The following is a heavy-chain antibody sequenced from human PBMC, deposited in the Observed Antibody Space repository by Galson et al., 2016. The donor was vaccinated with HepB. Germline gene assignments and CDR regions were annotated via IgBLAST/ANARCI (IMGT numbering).Heavy chain of an antibody. J-gene: IGHJ4*02. CDR3: ARDAMGRDY. V-gene: IGHV1-18*04. CDR2: ISAYNGNT. CDR1: GYTFTSYG. D-gene: IGHD1-26*01. Sequence: SVKVSCKASGYTFTSYGIIWVRQAPGQGLEWMGWISAYNGNTNYAQTLQGRVTMTTDTSTSTVYLELRSLRSDDTAVYYCARDAMGRDYWGQGTLVTVSS.